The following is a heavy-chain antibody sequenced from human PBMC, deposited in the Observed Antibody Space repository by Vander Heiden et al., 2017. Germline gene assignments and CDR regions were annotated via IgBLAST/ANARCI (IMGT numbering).Heavy chain of an antibody. D-gene: IGHD1-26*01. CDR2: ISISSNYI. J-gene: IGHJ4*02. V-gene: IGHV3-21*01. Sequence: EVQLVESGGGLVKPGGSLRLSCAASGFSLSSYNMNWVRQAPGKGLEWVSSISISSNYIYYTDSVKGRFTIARDNAKNSMYLQMNSLRAEDTAMYYCAREVGATNVDYWGQGTLVTVSS. CDR1: GFSLSSYN. CDR3: AREVGATNVDY.